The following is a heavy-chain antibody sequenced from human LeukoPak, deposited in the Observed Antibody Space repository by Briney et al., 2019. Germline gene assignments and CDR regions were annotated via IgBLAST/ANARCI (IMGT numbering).Heavy chain of an antibody. CDR1: GFTFSSYS. CDR2: ISSSSSTI. V-gene: IGHV3-48*04. Sequence: GGSLRLSCAASGFTFSSYSMNWVRQAPGKGLEWVSYISSSSSTIYYADSVKGRFTISRDNAKNTLYLQMNSLRAEDTAVYYCASSGDYGDYAVDYWGQGTLVTVSS. D-gene: IGHD4-17*01. CDR3: ASSGDYGDYAVDY. J-gene: IGHJ4*02.